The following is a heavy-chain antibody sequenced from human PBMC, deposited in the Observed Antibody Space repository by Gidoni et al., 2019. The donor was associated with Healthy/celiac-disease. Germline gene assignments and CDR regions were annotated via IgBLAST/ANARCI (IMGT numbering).Heavy chain of an antibody. V-gene: IGHV1-69*01. J-gene: IGHJ6*02. CDR1: GGTFSSYA. CDR2: IIPIFGTA. Sequence: VQLVQSGAEVKMPGSSVNVSCKASGGTFSSYAISWERQAPGLGPEWMGEIIPIFGTANYAQKFQDRVTITPDESTCTAYMKLSSLSSEDTAVYYCAGVEWERPRYYYYGMDVWGQGTTVTVSS. CDR3: AGVEWERPRYYYYGMDV. D-gene: IGHD1-26*01.